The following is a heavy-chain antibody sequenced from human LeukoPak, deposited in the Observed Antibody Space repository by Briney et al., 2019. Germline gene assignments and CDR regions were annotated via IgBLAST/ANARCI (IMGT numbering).Heavy chain of an antibody. CDR3: ARDVRSGPLRYFDWLLSDY. Sequence: GASVKVSCKASGYTFTSYGISWVRQAPGQGLEWMGWISAYNGNTNYAQKLQGRVTMTTDTSTSTVYMELRSLRSDDTAVYYCARDVRSGPLRYFDWLLSDYWGQGTLVTVSS. D-gene: IGHD3-9*01. CDR2: ISAYNGNT. J-gene: IGHJ4*02. V-gene: IGHV1-18*01. CDR1: GYTFTSYG.